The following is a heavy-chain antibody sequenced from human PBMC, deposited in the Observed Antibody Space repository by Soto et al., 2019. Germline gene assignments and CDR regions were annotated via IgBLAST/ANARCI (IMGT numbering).Heavy chain of an antibody. D-gene: IGHD3-22*01. Sequence: SLKVSCQASWATFISYAIDGVRKAPGQALERIGGSIPIFGTAKYAQKFQLRVANTAGESTRTAYIELRSLTSEDTAVYHWPRGVHYESSGFYSCYWGQGTLVTVSS. CDR3: PRGVHYESSGFYSCY. J-gene: IGHJ4*02. V-gene: IGHV1-69*13. CDR2: SIPIFGTA. CDR1: WATFISYA.